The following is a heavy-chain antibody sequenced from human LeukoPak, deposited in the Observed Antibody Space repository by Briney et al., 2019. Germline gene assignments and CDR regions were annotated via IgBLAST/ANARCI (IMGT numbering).Heavy chain of an antibody. CDR1: GYTFTGYY. CDR3: ARRGDYYDSSGYYFLNWFDP. CDR2: INPNSGGT. D-gene: IGHD3-22*01. J-gene: IGHJ5*02. V-gene: IGHV1-2*02. Sequence: ASVKVSCKASGYTFTGYYMHWVRQAPGQGLEWMGWINPNSGGTNYAQKLQGRVTMTTDTSTSTAYMELRSLRSDDTAVYYCARRGDYYDSSGYYFLNWFDPWGQGTLVTVSS.